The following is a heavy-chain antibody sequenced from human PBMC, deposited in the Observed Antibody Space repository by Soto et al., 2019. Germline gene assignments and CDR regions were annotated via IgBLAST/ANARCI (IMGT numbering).Heavy chain of an antibody. CDR3: ARIGSSWYDAFDI. CDR2: IKQDGSEK. CDR1: GFTFSSDW. Sequence: GGSLRLSCAASGFTFSSDWMSWVRQAPGKGLEWVANIKQDGSEKYYVDSVKGRFTISRDNAKNSLYLQMNSLRAEDTAVYYCARIGSSWYDAFDIWGEGTMVTVSS. J-gene: IGHJ3*02. D-gene: IGHD6-13*01. V-gene: IGHV3-7*03.